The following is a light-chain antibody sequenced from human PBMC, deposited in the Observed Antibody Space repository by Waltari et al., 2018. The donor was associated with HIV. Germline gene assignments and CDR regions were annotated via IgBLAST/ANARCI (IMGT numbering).Light chain of an antibody. CDR1: KSISTY. CDR3: QQTYSTPQT. Sequence: DIQMTQPLSSLSASVGDRVTINCRASKSISTYLAWYQQKPGKAPKLLIYAASNLKSGVPSRFSGTGSGTDFTLTISSLQPEDFATYYCQQTYSTPQTFGQGTKLEVK. J-gene: IGKJ2*01. CDR2: AAS. V-gene: IGKV1-39*01.